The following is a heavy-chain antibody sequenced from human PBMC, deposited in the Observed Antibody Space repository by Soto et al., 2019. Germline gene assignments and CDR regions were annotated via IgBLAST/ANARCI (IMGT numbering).Heavy chain of an antibody. D-gene: IGHD4-17*01. CDR1: GFTFSSYG. CDR2: IWYDGSNK. V-gene: IGHV3-33*01. J-gene: IGHJ2*01. Sequence: QVQLVESGGGVVQPGRSLRLSCAASGFTFSSYGMHWVRQAPGKGLEWVAVIWYDGSNKYYADSVKGRFTISRDNSKNTLALQMNSLRAEDTAVEYWARPYGGKAGWYFDLWGRGTLVTVSS. CDR3: ARPYGGKAGWYFDL.